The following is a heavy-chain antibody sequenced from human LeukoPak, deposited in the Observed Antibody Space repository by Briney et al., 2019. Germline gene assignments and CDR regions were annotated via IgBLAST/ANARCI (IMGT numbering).Heavy chain of an antibody. CDR2: IYYSGST. Sequence: SETLSLTCTVSGGSISSYYWSWIRQPPGKGLEWIGYIYYSGSTNYNPSLNSPVTISLDTSKNQFSLKLRPVTAAHTAVYYCARENYSNQAFDYWGQGTLVTVSS. CDR1: GGSISSYY. J-gene: IGHJ4*02. D-gene: IGHD4-11*01. V-gene: IGHV4-59*01. CDR3: ARENYSNQAFDY.